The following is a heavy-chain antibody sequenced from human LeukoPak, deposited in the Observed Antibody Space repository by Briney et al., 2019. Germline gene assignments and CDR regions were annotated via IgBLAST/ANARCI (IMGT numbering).Heavy chain of an antibody. D-gene: IGHD3-10*01. CDR3: ARTTMVRGVITFDY. V-gene: IGHV4-4*07. CDR1: GGSISSYY. CDR2: IYTSGST. J-gene: IGHJ4*02. Sequence: SETLSLTCTVSGGSISSYYWSWIRQPAGKGLEWIGRIYTSGSTNYNPSLTSRVTMSVDTSKNQFSLKLSSVTAADTAVYYCARTTMVRGVITFDYWGQGTLVTVSS.